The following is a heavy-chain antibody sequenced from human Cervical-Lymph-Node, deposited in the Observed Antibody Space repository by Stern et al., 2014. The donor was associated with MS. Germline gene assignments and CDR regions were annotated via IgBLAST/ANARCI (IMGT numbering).Heavy chain of an antibody. CDR1: GFNFDDLY. CDR2: ISSIGTSV. D-gene: IGHD3-16*02. CDR3: STLVAH. J-gene: IGHJ4*02. Sequence: VQLVESGGGLVKPGGSLRLSCAASGFNFDDLYINWIRQSPGKGLEWIAYISSIGTSVHYAGSVKGRFIVSRDKDNSSFYLQMDNLRAEDTAIYYCSTLVAHWGQGTLVTVSS. V-gene: IGHV3-11*01.